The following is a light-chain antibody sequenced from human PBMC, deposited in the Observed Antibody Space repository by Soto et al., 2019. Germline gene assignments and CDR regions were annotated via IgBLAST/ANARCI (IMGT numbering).Light chain of an antibody. Sequence: EIVMTQSPATLSVSPGERATLSCRVSQSVSSNLAWYQQKPGQAPRLLIYGASTRATGIPARFSGSGSGTEFTLTISSLQSEDFAVYYCHQYNDWLTRTFGQGTKVEIK. V-gene: IGKV3-15*01. CDR3: HQYNDWLTRT. CDR1: QSVSSN. J-gene: IGKJ1*01. CDR2: GAS.